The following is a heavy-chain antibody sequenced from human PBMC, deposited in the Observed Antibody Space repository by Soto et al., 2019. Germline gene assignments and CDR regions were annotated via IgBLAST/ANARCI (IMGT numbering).Heavy chain of an antibody. CDR1: GFSFSSYS. CDR2: ISSSSSYI. J-gene: IGHJ4*03. CDR3: ARVNGTSSDACEI. D-gene: IGHD2-2*01. Sequence: WGSLRLSCAASGFSFSSYSMNWVRQAPGKGLEWVSSISSSSSYIYYADSVKGRFTISRDNAKNSLYLQMNSLRAEDTAVYYCARVNGTSSDACEIWGHGTLVNFSS. V-gene: IGHV3-21*01.